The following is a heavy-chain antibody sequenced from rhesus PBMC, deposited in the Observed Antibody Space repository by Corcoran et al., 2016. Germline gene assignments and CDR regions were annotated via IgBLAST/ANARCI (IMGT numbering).Heavy chain of an antibody. CDR1: GFTFSSYW. CDR3: AKKKADYGSGYFVFDY. V-gene: IGHV3S42*01. J-gene: IGHJ4*01. CDR2: INSGGGST. D-gene: IGHD3-28*01. Sequence: EVQLVESGGGLAKPGGSLRLPCAASGFTFSSYWMTWVRQTPGKGLEWISAINSGGGSTYYADSVKGRFTISRDNSKNTLSLQMNSLRAEDTAVYYCAKKKADYGSGYFVFDYWGQGVLVTVSS.